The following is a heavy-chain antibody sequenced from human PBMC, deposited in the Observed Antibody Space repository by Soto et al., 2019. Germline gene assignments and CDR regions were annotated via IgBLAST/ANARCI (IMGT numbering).Heavy chain of an antibody. D-gene: IGHD3-22*01. CDR3: ARDHYDSSGYYYWYFDL. CDR2: IYHSGST. CDR1: GGSISSSNW. V-gene: IGHV4-4*02. Sequence: SETLSLTCAVSGGSISSSNWWSWVRQPPGKGLEWIGEIYHSGSTNYNPSLKSRVTISVDKSKNQFSLKLSSVTAADTAVYYCARDHYDSSGYYYWYFDLWGRGTLVTVSS. J-gene: IGHJ2*01.